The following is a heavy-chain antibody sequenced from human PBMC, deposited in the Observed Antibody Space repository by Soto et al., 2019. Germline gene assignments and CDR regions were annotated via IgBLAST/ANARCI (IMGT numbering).Heavy chain of an antibody. D-gene: IGHD3-10*01. J-gene: IGHJ6*02. Sequence: QPGGSLRLSCAASGFTFSSYAMSWVRQAPGKGLEWVSAISGSGGSTYYADSVKGRFTISRDNSKNTLYLQMNSLRAEDTAVYYCAKDTTYYYGSGILPSYYGMDVWGQGTTVTVSS. CDR3: AKDTTYYYGSGILPSYYGMDV. CDR1: GFTFSSYA. CDR2: ISGSGGST. V-gene: IGHV3-23*01.